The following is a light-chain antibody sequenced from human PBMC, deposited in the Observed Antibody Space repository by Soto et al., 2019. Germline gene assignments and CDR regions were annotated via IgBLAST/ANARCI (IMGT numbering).Light chain of an antibody. CDR3: SSFTSDRIYV. CDR1: HNDIGTYDY. J-gene: IGLJ1*01. V-gene: IGLV2-14*03. CDR2: GVT. Sequence: SVLTQPTSVSGSPGQSITISCTGNHNDIGTYDYVSWHQQHPGRAPRLLIYGVTTRPSGISDRFSASKSGLTASLTISGLQPEDEADYYCSSFTSDRIYVFGPGTKVTVL.